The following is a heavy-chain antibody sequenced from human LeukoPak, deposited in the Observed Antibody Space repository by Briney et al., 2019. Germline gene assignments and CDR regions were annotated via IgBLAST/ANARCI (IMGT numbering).Heavy chain of an antibody. Sequence: PSETRSLTCTVSGGSITNSRYYWGWPRQPPGKGLEWIGSIYYSGETNYNPSLNSRLTISIDTSKNHYSLKVTSVTAADAAVYYCATLNTSGWYFDYWGRGTLVTVSS. CDR3: ATLNTSGWYFDY. J-gene: IGHJ4*02. CDR1: GGSITNSRYY. V-gene: IGHV4-39*02. D-gene: IGHD6-19*01. CDR2: IYYSGET.